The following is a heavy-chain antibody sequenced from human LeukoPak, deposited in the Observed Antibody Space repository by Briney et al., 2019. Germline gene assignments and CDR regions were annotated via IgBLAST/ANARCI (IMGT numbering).Heavy chain of an antibody. CDR1: GGSFSGYY. CDR3: ARGSTY. Sequence: PETLSLTCAVYGGSFSGYYWSWIRQPPGKGLEWIGEINHSGSTNYNPSLKSRVTISVDTSKNQFSLKLSSVTAADTAVYYCARGSTYWGQGTLVTVSS. CDR2: INHSGST. V-gene: IGHV4-34*01. J-gene: IGHJ4*02.